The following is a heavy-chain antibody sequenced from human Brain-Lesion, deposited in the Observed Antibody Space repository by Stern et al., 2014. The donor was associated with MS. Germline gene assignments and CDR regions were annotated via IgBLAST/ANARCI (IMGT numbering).Heavy chain of an antibody. CDR3: ARSGDFGDTGHWFDP. J-gene: IGHJ5*02. V-gene: IGHV4-30-4*01. CDR2: IFSSGTS. D-gene: IGHD3-10*01. CDR1: GGSISNRDTY. Sequence: VPLGESGPGLVKPSQTLSLTCTVSGGSISNRDTYWTWLRQPPGQNLERLGSIFSSGTSYSHPSLNHRVSPSFDTSKNQFSLSLTSLTAADTAVYYCARSGDFGDTGHWFDPWGQGTLVTVSS.